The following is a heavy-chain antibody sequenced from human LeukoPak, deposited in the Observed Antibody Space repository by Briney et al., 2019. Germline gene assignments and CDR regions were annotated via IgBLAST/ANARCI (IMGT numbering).Heavy chain of an antibody. CDR2: ISSGGAYI. V-gene: IGHV3-21*01. CDR3: ARGWVPSDITLN. Sequence: NPGGSLRLSCAASGFAFRNYSMNWVRQAPGKGLEWVSSISSGGAYIYYAESLKGRFTISRDNAKNLLHLQMNSLRVEDTAVYYCARGWVPSDITLNWGQGTMVTVSS. D-gene: IGHD3-22*01. J-gene: IGHJ3*01. CDR1: GFAFRNYS.